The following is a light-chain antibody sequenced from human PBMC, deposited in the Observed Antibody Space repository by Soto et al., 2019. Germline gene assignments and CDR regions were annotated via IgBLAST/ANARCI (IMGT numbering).Light chain of an antibody. V-gene: IGKV3-11*01. J-gene: IGKJ3*01. CDR2: DAS. CDR3: QQRSNWPPLT. Sequence: EIVLTQSPATLSLSPGERATLSCRASQSVSSYLAWYQQKPGQAPRHIIYDASNSATGIPARFSGSGSATDFTLTISSLEPEDFADYYCQQRSNWPPLTFGPGTKVDIK. CDR1: QSVSSY.